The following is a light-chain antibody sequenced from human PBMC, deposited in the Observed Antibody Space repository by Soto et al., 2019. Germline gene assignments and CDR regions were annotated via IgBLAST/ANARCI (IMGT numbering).Light chain of an antibody. V-gene: IGKV3-20*01. CDR1: QGVSGSY. CDR3: HQYGVSSGT. CDR2: GAS. Sequence: EIVLTQSPGTLSLSPGERATLSCRASQGVSGSYLAWYQQKPGQAPRLLIYGASTRATGIPDRFSGSESGKDFTLTISSLEPEDFAVYYCHQYGVSSGTFGQGTNLEIK. J-gene: IGKJ2*01.